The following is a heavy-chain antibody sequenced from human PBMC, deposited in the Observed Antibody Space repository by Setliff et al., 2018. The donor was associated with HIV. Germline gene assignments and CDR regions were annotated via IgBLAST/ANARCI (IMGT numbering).Heavy chain of an antibody. D-gene: IGHD3-22*01. CDR3: ARGTNYYDSSAYFIDLYYLDY. CDR1: GGSFSKYL. CDR2: IIPFLGVR. Sequence: ASVKVSCKTSGGSFSKYLFTWVRQAPGQGLEWMGGIIPFLGVRDYAQKFQGRVTITADESTRTGYMELRSLQSEDTAVYYCARGTNYYDSSAYFIDLYYLDYWGQGTLVTVSS. V-gene: IGHV1-69*10. J-gene: IGHJ4*02.